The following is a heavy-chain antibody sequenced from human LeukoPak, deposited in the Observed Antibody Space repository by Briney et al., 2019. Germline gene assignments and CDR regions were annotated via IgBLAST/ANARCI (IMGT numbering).Heavy chain of an antibody. J-gene: IGHJ4*02. V-gene: IGHV3-21*01. D-gene: IGHD3-10*01. CDR3: ARGTFGELYFDY. CDR2: ISSGSSYI. Sequence: GGSLRLSCAASGFTFSSYSMNWVRQAPGKGLEWVSSISSGSSYIYYADSVKGRFTISRDNAKNSLYLQMNSLRAEDTAVYYCARGTFGELYFDYWGQETLVTVSS. CDR1: GFTFSSYS.